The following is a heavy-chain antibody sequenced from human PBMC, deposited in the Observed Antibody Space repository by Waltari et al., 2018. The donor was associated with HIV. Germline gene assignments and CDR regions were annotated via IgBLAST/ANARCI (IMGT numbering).Heavy chain of an antibody. CDR1: ADSFTRYR. J-gene: IGHJ5*02. Sequence: EVSLVQSGAAAKKTGESLKICRSGSADSFTRYRIGWVRQMPGKGLEWMGIIYPGDSDTRYSPSFQGQVTISAAKSISTAYLQWSSLKASDTAMYYCARHLQYSSGWQNWFDPWGQGTLVTVSS. CDR3: ARHLQYSSGWQNWFDP. V-gene: IGHV5-51*01. D-gene: IGHD6-19*01. CDR2: IYPGDSDT.